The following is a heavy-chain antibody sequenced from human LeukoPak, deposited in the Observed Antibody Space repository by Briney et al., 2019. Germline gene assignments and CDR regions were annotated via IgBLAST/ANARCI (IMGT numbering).Heavy chain of an antibody. Sequence: PGGSLRLSCAASGFTFSSYWMSWVRLAPGKGLEWVANIKQDGSEKYYVDSVKGRFTISRDNAENSLYLQMNSLRVEDTTVYYCANSRTVYGLLDVWGKGTTVTVSS. V-gene: IGHV3-7*01. D-gene: IGHD2/OR15-2a*01. CDR2: IKQDGSEK. J-gene: IGHJ6*04. CDR1: GFTFSSYW. CDR3: ANSRTVYGLLDV.